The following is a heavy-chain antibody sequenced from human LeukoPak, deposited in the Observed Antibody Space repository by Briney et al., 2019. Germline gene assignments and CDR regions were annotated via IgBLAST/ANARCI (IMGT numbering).Heavy chain of an antibody. CDR2: IYYSGST. J-gene: IGHJ4*02. CDR1: GGSISSYY. D-gene: IGHD4-17*01. CDR3: ARTTVTTVTVDY. V-gene: IGHV4-59*01. Sequence: SETLSLTCTVSGGSISSYYWSWIRQPPGKGLEWIGYIYYSGSTNYNPSLKSRVTISVDTSKNQFSLELSSVTAADTAIYYCARTTVTTVTVDYWGQGTWSPSPQ.